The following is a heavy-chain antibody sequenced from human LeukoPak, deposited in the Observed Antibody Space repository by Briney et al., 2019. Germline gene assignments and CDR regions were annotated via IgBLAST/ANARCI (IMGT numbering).Heavy chain of an antibody. CDR1: GGSISSYY. CDR2: IYYSGST. V-gene: IGHV4-59*01. J-gene: IGHJ4*02. CDR3: AREDYDSCGYHFDY. D-gene: IGHD3-22*01. Sequence: PETLSLTCTVSGGSISSYYWSWIRQPPGKGLEWIGYIYYSGSTNYNPSLKSRVTISVDTSKNQFSLKLSSVTAADTAVYYCAREDYDSCGYHFDYWGQGTLVTVSS.